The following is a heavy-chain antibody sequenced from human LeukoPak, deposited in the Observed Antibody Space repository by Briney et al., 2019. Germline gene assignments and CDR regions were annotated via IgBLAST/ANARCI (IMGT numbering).Heavy chain of an antibody. D-gene: IGHD1-26*01. CDR2: ISGSGDST. CDR1: GFTFSNYA. J-gene: IGHJ4*02. CDR3: AKSRGSYWVPEFDY. V-gene: IGHV3-23*01. Sequence: GGSLRLSCTASGFTFSNYAMSWVRQAPGKGLEWVSDISGSGDSTNYADSVKGRFTISRDNSKNTLYLQMNSLRAEDTAIYYCAKSRGSYWVPEFDYWGQGTLVTVSS.